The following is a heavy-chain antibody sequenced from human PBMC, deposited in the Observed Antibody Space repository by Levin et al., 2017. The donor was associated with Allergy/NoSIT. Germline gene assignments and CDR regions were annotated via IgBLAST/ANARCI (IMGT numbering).Heavy chain of an antibody. J-gene: IGHJ1*01. CDR3: ARTRTTISGVVMPYEH. CDR1: GGSSNGYF. CDR2: IDHSGTT. D-gene: IGHD3-3*01. Sequence: SETLSLTCAVSGGSSNGYFWRWIRQSPGKGLEWIGEIDHSGTTTYNPSLKTRVTISTDTSKTEFTLTLRSVSTADAGVYYCARTRTTISGVVMPYEHWGQGTLVSVST. V-gene: IGHV4-34*01.